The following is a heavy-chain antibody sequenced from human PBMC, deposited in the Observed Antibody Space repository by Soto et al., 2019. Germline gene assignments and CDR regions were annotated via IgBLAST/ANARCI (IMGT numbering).Heavy chain of an antibody. J-gene: IGHJ4*02. Sequence: QVQLVQSGAEVKKPGASVKVSCKASGYTFTSYDINWVRQATGQGLEWMGWMNPNSGNTGYAQKFQGRVTMTRNTSISTAYMEMSSLRSEDRAVYYCAGPDDYIWGSYRFPGWVEDYWGQGTLVTVSS. CDR3: AGPDDYIWGSYRFPGWVEDY. V-gene: IGHV1-8*01. CDR2: MNPNSGNT. CDR1: GYTFTSYD. D-gene: IGHD3-16*02.